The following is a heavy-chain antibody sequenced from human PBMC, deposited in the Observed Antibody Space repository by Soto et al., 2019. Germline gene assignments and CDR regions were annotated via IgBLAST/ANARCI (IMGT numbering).Heavy chain of an antibody. D-gene: IGHD5-18*01. J-gene: IGHJ4*02. Sequence: ASVKVSCKAIGYSFTSHYMHWVRQAPGQGLEWMGTIYPGGVNIGYAQKLQGKVTMTTDTSTSTAYMELRSLRSDDTAVYYCARDVGYGLIDYWGQGTLVTVSS. CDR2: IYPGGVNI. CDR1: GYSFTSHY. V-gene: IGHV1-46*01. CDR3: ARDVGYGLIDY.